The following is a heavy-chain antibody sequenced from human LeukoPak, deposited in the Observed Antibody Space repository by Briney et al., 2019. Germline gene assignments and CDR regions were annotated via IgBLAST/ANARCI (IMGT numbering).Heavy chain of an antibody. CDR1: GFTFSNYD. D-gene: IGHD6-19*01. CDR2: IGAAGDT. CDR3: ARVREVAGLNWYFDL. J-gene: IGHJ2*01. V-gene: IGHV3-13*01. Sequence: GGSLRLSCAASGFTFSNYDMHWVRQITGKGLEWVSVIGAAGDTYYAGSERRRFPISRENAKNSMFLQMNSLRAGDAVVYYCARVREVAGLNWYFDLWGRGTRVTVSS.